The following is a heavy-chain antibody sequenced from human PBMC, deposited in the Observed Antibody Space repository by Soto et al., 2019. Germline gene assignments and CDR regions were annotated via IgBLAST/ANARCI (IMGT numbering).Heavy chain of an antibody. CDR2: ISAYNGNT. Sequence: ASVKVSCKASGYTFTSYGISWVRQAPGQGLEWMGWISAYNGNTNYAQKLQGRVTMTTDTSTSTAYMELRSLRSDDTAVYYCARGRDYGDLDDAFDIWGQGTLVTVSS. D-gene: IGHD4-17*01. CDR1: GYTFTSYG. J-gene: IGHJ3*02. CDR3: ARGRDYGDLDDAFDI. V-gene: IGHV1-18*01.